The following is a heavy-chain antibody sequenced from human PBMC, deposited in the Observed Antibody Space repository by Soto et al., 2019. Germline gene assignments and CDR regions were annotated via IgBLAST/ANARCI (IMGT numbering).Heavy chain of an antibody. CDR1: GFTFISYG. CDR3: ARDYRVGEYNWFDP. D-gene: IGHD3-10*01. J-gene: IGHJ5*02. CDR2: IWYDGSNK. V-gene: IGHV3-33*01. Sequence: GWSLRLSCASSGFTFISYGMHWVRQAPGKGLEWVAVIWYDGSNKYYADSVKGRFTISRDNSKNTLYLQMNSLRAEDTAVYYCARDYRVGEYNWFDPWGQGTLVTVSS.